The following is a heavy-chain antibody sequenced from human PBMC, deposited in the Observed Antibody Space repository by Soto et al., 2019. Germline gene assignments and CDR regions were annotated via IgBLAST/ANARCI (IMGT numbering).Heavy chain of an antibody. CDR1: GFTFSNAW. J-gene: IGHJ6*02. V-gene: IGHV3-15*07. D-gene: IGHD5-18*01. Sequence: GGSLRLSCAASGFTFSNAWMNWVRQAPGKGLEWVGRIKSKTDGGTTDYAAPVKGRFTISRDDSKNTLYLQMNSLKTGDTAVYYCTTGGYSYGPHYYYYGMDVWGQGTTVTVSS. CDR2: IKSKTDGGTT. CDR3: TTGGYSYGPHYYYYGMDV.